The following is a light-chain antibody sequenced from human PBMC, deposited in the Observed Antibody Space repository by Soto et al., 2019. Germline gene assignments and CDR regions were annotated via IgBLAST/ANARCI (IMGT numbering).Light chain of an antibody. CDR3: QHYVERSPIT. V-gene: IGKV3-20*01. J-gene: IGKJ5*01. CDR2: GAS. Sequence: EIVLAQSPASLSLSPGERATLCCRASQSVSSYLAWYQQKPGQAPRLLISGASSRATGIPDRFSGSGSGTDFTLTISRLEPEDFALYYCQHYVERSPITFGQGTRLEIK. CDR1: QSVSSY.